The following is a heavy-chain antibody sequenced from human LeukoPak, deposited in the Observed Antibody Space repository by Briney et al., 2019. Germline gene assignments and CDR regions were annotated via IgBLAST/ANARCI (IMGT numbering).Heavy chain of an antibody. CDR3: TRDRGAYNLYDY. V-gene: IGHV3-49*03. CDR2: IRSKAYGETA. Sequence: GGSLRLSCTASGFTFGDYAMSWIRQAPGKGLEWVGFIRSKAYGETADYAASVKGRFTISRDDSKAIAYQQMNSLKTEGTAVYHCTRDRGAYNLYDYWGQGTLVTVSS. J-gene: IGHJ4*02. CDR1: GFTFGDYA. D-gene: IGHD1-1*01.